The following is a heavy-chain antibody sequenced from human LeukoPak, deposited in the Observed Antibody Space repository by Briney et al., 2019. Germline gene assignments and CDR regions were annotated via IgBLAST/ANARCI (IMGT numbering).Heavy chain of an antibody. CDR1: GFTFSSYW. J-gene: IGHJ4*02. CDR2: IKQDGSEK. CDR3: ARPPRYCSGGSCFNDY. Sequence: GGSLRLSCAASGFTFSSYWMSWVRQAPGKGLEWVANIKQDGSEKYYVDSVKGRFTISRDNAKNSLYLQMNSLRAEDTAVYYCARPPRYCSGGSCFNDYWGQGTLVTVSS. D-gene: IGHD2-15*01. V-gene: IGHV3-7*01.